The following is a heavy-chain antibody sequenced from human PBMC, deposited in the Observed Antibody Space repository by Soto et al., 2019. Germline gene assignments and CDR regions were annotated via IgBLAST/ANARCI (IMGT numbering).Heavy chain of an antibody. Sequence: GGSLRLSCAASGFTFSSYAMSWVRQAPGKGLEWVSAISGSGGSTYYADSAKGRFTISRDNSKNTLYLQMNSLRAEDTAVYYCAKDDYYDSSGYLNFDYWGQGTLVTVSS. J-gene: IGHJ4*02. CDR3: AKDDYYDSSGYLNFDY. CDR2: ISGSGGST. V-gene: IGHV3-23*01. D-gene: IGHD3-22*01. CDR1: GFTFSSYA.